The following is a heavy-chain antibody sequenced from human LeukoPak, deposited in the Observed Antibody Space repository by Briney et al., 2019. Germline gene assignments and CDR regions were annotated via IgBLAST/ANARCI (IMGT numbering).Heavy chain of an antibody. D-gene: IGHD3-3*01. CDR1: GGSISSYY. Sequence: PLETLSLTCTVSGGSISSYYGSWIRQPPGKGLEWIGYIYYSGNTNYNPSLKSRVTISVDTSKNQLSLKLSSVTAADTAVYYCARLWSEGNWENWFDPWGQGTLVTVSS. CDR3: ARLWSEGNWENWFDP. J-gene: IGHJ5*02. CDR2: IYYSGNT. V-gene: IGHV4-59*01.